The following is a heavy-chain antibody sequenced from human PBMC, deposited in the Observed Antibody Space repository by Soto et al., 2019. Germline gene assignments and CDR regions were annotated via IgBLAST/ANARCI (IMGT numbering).Heavy chain of an antibody. CDR2: ITGSGGDT. CDR1: GFTFRDYG. CDR3: AKDGMTPFPPHY. J-gene: IGHJ1*01. D-gene: IGHD1-26*01. Sequence: EVQLLEYGGGLVQPGGSLRLSCAASGFTFRDYGMTWVRQAPGKGLEWVSTITGSGGDTSYADSVKGRFTVSRDNSRNTLFLQRRRRTAEGTSLYYCAKDGMTPFPPHYWGQGTLVTVS. V-gene: IGHV3-23*01.